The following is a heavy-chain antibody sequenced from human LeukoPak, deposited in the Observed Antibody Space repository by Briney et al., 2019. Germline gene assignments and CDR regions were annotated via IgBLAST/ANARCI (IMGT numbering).Heavy chain of an antibody. CDR3: ARHIGGGIEDMDV. J-gene: IGHJ6*03. D-gene: IGHD3-16*02. Sequence: SETLSLTCTVSGGSIGTYYWSWIRQSPGKGLEWIGYIYVTGTRYNPYLQSRVTISVDRSRNQFFLKMSSVTAADTAEYYCARHIGGGIEDMDVWGKGTKVIVSS. V-gene: IGHV4-59*08. CDR1: GGSIGTYY. CDR2: IYVTGT.